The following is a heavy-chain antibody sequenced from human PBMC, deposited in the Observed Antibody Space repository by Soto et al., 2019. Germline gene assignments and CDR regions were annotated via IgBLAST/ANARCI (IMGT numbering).Heavy chain of an antibody. V-gene: IGHV3-9*01. CDR1: GFTFDDYA. CDR2: ISWHSGSI. Sequence: EVQLVESGGGVVQPGRSLRLSCAASGFTFDDYAMHWVRQAPGKGLEWVSGISWHSGSIGYADSVKGRFTISRDNAKNSLYLQMNSLRDEDTALYYCARFRVVVPAAQGEGDYFDYWGQGTLVTVSS. D-gene: IGHD2-2*01. J-gene: IGHJ4*02. CDR3: ARFRVVVPAAQGEGDYFDY.